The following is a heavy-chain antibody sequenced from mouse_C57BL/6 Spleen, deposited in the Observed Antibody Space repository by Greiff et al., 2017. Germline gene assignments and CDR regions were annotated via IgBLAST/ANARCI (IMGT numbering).Heavy chain of an antibody. CDR2: INPNYGTT. J-gene: IGHJ2*01. Sequence: VQLQQSGPELVKPGASVKISCKASGYSFTDYNMHWVQQSHGKGLEWIGVINPNYGTTSYNQKFKGQATLTVDQSSSTAYMQLNSLTSEDSAVYYCAESAQATCYFDYWGQGTTLTVSS. D-gene: IGHD3-2*02. CDR3: AESAQATCYFDY. CDR1: GYSFTDYN. V-gene: IGHV1-39*01.